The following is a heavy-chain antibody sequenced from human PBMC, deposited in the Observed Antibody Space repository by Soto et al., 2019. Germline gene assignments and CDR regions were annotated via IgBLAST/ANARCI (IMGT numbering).Heavy chain of an antibody. V-gene: IGHV3-30*03. CDR3: ATVGGRGGVSFDY. CDR1: GFTFSSYG. Sequence: VQLVESGGGVVQPGRSLRLSCAASGFTFSSYGMHWVRQAPGKGLEWVSVVSYDGSHKYYADSVKGRFTISRDNSKNTLYLQMNSLSAEDTAVYYCATVGGRGGVSFDYWGQGTLVTVSS. D-gene: IGHD3-16*01. J-gene: IGHJ4*02. CDR2: VSYDGSHK.